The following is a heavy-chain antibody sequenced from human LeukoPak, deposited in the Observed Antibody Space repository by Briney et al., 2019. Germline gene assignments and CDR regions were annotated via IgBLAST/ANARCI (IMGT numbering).Heavy chain of an antibody. CDR1: GYTFTGYY. CDR2: INPNSGGT. D-gene: IGHD2-2*01. V-gene: IGHV1-2*02. Sequence: ASVKVSCKASGYTFTGYYMHWVRQAPGQGLEWMGWINPNSGGTNYAQKFQGRVTMTRDTSISTAYMELSRLRSDDTAVYYCARVPRYCSSTSCHFDYWGQGTLVIVSS. J-gene: IGHJ4*02. CDR3: ARVPRYCSSTSCHFDY.